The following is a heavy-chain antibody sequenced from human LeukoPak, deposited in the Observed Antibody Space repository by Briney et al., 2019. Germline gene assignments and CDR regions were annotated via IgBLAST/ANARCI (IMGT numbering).Heavy chain of an antibody. Sequence: GRSLRLSCAASGFTFSSYDMHWVRQAPGKGLEWVAVISYDGSNKYYADSVKGRFTISRDNSKNTLYLQMNSLRAEDTAVFYCARNTITGYYYGMDVWGQGTTVTVSS. V-gene: IGHV3-30*03. CDR1: GFTFSSYD. D-gene: IGHD3-10*01. J-gene: IGHJ6*02. CDR2: ISYDGSNK. CDR3: ARNTITGYYYGMDV.